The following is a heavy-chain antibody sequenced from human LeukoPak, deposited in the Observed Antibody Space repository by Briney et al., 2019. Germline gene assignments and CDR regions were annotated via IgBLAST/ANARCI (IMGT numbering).Heavy chain of an antibody. CDR1: GGTFSSYT. Sequence: ASVKVSCKXSGGTFSSYTISWVQQAPGQGLEWMGRIIPILGIANYAQKFQGRVTITADKSTSTAYMELSSLRSEDTAVYYCAGAVAGRISYFQHWGQGTLVTVSS. J-gene: IGHJ1*01. V-gene: IGHV1-69*02. CDR3: AGAVAGRISYFQH. CDR2: IIPILGIA. D-gene: IGHD6-19*01.